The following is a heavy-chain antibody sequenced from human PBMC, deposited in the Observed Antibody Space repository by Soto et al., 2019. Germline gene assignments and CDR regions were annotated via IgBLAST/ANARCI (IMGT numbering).Heavy chain of an antibody. CDR2: ISAYNGNT. CDR3: ARDRYYDILTGYYGGQHFDY. CDR1: GYTCTRYG. J-gene: IGHJ4*02. D-gene: IGHD3-9*01. V-gene: IGHV1-18*01. Sequence: AAVKVSCKYSGYTCTRYGISWVRQATVQVLEWMGWISAYNGNTNYAQKLQGRVTMTTDTSTSTAYMELRSLRSDDTAVYYCARDRYYDILTGYYGGQHFDYWGQGTLVTVSS.